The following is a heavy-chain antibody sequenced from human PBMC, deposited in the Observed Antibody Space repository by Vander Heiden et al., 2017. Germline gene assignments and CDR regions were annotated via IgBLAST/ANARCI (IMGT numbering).Heavy chain of an antibody. J-gene: IGHJ4*02. D-gene: IGHD6-19*01. CDR2: IWYDGSNK. V-gene: IGHV3-33*01. CDR1: GFTFSTYA. Sequence: QVQLVESGGGVVQPGRSLRLSCAESGFTFSTYAMHWGRQAAGKGLEWVAVIWYDGSNKYYVDSVKGRFTISRDNSKNTLYLEMNSLRAEDMAVYYCARDGSGWGDLDYWGQGTLVTVSS. CDR3: ARDGSGWGDLDY.